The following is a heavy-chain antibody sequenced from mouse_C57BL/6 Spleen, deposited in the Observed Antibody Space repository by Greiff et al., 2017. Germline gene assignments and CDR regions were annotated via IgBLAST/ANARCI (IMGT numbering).Heavy chain of an antibody. Sequence: EVQLQESGPELVKPGASVKMSCKASGYTFTDYNMHWVKQSHGKSLEWIGYINPNNGGTSYNQKFKGKATLTVNKSSSTAYMELRSLTSEDSAVYYCARDDDYDSYYAMDYWGQGTSVTVSS. V-gene: IGHV1-22*01. CDR3: ARDDDYDSYYAMDY. J-gene: IGHJ4*01. CDR1: GYTFTDYN. CDR2: INPNNGGT. D-gene: IGHD2-4*01.